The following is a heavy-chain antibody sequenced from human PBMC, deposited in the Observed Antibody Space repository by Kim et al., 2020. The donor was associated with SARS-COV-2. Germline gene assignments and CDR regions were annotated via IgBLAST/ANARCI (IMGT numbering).Heavy chain of an antibody. CDR1: GGSISSYY. V-gene: IGHV4-59*13. J-gene: IGHJ4*02. CDR3: ARGGYSSSFLIYPLPFDY. D-gene: IGHD6-6*01. CDR2: IYYSGST. Sequence: SETLSLTCTVSGGSISSYYWSWIRQPPGKGLEWIGYIYYSGSTNYNPSLKSRVTISVDTSKNQFSLKLSSVTAADTAVYYCARGGYSSSFLIYPLPFDYWGQGTLVTVSS.